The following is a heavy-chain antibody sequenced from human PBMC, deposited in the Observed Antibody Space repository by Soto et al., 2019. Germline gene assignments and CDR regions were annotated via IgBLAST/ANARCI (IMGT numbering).Heavy chain of an antibody. Sequence: SETLSLTCAVYGGSFSGYYWSWIRQPPGKGLEWIGEINHSGSTNYNPSLKSRVTIPVDTSKNQFSLKLSSVTAADTAVYYCAIGLPYDYIWGSYRPGWFDPWGQGTLVTVSS. J-gene: IGHJ5*02. V-gene: IGHV4-34*01. CDR3: AIGLPYDYIWGSYRPGWFDP. D-gene: IGHD3-16*02. CDR2: INHSGST. CDR1: GGSFSGYY.